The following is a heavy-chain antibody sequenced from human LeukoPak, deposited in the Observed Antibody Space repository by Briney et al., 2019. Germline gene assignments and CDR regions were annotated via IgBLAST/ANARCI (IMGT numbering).Heavy chain of an antibody. D-gene: IGHD2-15*01. V-gene: IGHV4-39*07. Sequence: SETLSLTCTVSGGSISSGSYYWGWIRQPPGKGLEWIGSIYYSGSTYYNPSLKSRVTISVDTSKNQFSLKLSSVTAADTAVYYCAREPRRIRRNWFDPWGQGTLVTVSS. CDR2: IYYSGST. J-gene: IGHJ5*02. CDR1: GGSISSGSYY. CDR3: AREPRRIRRNWFDP.